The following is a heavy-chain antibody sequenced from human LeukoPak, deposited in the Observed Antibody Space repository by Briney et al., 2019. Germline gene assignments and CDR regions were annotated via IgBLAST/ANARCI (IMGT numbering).Heavy chain of an antibody. CDR3: ASSGNGYSYGYLDY. J-gene: IGHJ4*02. Sequence: GASVKVSCKASGYTFTSYDINWVRQAPGQGLEWMGGIIPIFGTANYAQKFQGRVTITADESTSTAYMELSSLRSEDTAVYYCASSGNGYSYGYLDYWGQGTLVTVSS. V-gene: IGHV1-69*13. D-gene: IGHD5-18*01. CDR2: IIPIFGTA. CDR1: GYTFTSYD.